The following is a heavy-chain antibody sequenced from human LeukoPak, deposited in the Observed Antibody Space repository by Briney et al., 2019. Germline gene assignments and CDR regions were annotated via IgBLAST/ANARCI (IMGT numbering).Heavy chain of an antibody. Sequence: SDTLSLTCTVSGGSVSSDSYHWTWIRQPPGKGLEWVGYIYSSGSTNYNPSLKSRATISVDTSKNQFSLKLSSVTAADTAVYYCARDKGDYFDYWGQGTLVTVSS. CDR2: IYSSGST. V-gene: IGHV4-61*01. CDR1: GGSVSSDSYH. J-gene: IGHJ4*02. D-gene: IGHD3-16*01. CDR3: ARDKGDYFDY.